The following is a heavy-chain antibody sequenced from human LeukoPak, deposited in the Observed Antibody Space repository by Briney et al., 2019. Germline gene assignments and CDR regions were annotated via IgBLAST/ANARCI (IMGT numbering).Heavy chain of an antibody. D-gene: IGHD5-24*01. CDR2: INAGNGNT. J-gene: IGHJ4*02. CDR1: GYTFTSYA. V-gene: IGHV1-3*01. CDR3: AREVGYNHYFDY. Sequence: ASVKVSCKASGYTFTSYAMHWVRQAPGQRLEWMGWINAGNGNTKYSQKFQGRVTITRDTSASTAYMELSSLRSEDTAVYYCAREVGYNHYFDYWGQGTLVTVSS.